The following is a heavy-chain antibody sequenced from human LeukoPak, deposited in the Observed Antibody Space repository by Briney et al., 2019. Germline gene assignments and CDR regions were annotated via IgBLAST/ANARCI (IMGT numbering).Heavy chain of an antibody. CDR2: IYSGGST. V-gene: IGHV3-66*01. CDR3: ARGGSYFDISGYYFY. J-gene: IGHJ4*02. CDR1: GFTVGSNT. D-gene: IGHD3-22*01. Sequence: GGSLRLSCAASGFTVGSNTMSWVRQAPGKGLEWVSIIYSGGSTSYADSVKGRFTISRDNSKNTLYLQMNILRTEDTAVYYCARGGSYFDISGYYFYWGQGTLVTVSS.